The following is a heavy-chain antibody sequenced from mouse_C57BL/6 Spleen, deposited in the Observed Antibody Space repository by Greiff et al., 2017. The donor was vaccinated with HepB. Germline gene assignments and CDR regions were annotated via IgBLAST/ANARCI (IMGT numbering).Heavy chain of an antibody. V-gene: IGHV1-72*01. J-gene: IGHJ2*01. Sequence: VQLQQPGAELVKPGASVKLSCKASGYTFTSYWMHWVKQRPGRGLEWIGRIDPNSGGTKYNEKFKSKATLTVDKPSSTAYMQLSSLSSEDSAVYYCARPSMDGYFYFDYWGQGTTLTVSS. CDR3: ARPSMDGYFYFDY. D-gene: IGHD2-3*01. CDR2: IDPNSGGT. CDR1: GYTFTSYW.